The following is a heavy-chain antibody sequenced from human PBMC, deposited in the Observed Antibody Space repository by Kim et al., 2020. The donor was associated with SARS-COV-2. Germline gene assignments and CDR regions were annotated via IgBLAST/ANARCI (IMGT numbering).Heavy chain of an antibody. D-gene: IGHD1-26*01. CDR1: GYTFTDYG. J-gene: IGHJ4*02. Sequence: ASVTVSCKASGYTFTDYGFSWVRQAPGQGLEWMGSIDSDNGNTNYAQNLQGRVTMTADTSTSTAYMELMSLRSDDTAMYYCVRGHYGKIVGEYWGQGTLVTVSS. V-gene: IGHV1-18*01. CDR2: IDSDNGNT. CDR3: VRGHYGKIVGEY.